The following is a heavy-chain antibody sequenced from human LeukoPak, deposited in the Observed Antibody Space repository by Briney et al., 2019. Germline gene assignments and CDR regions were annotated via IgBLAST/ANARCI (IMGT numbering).Heavy chain of an antibody. CDR2: ISSSSSYA. V-gene: IGHV3-11*06. CDR3: ARDNPVEYSYDY. Sequence: PGGSLRLSCAASGFTFSDYYMSWIRQAPGKGLEWVSYISSSSSYANYADSVKGRFTISRDNARNSLYLQMNSLRAEDTAVYYCARDNPVEYSYDYWGQGTLVTVSS. J-gene: IGHJ4*02. CDR1: GFTFSDYY. D-gene: IGHD5-18*01.